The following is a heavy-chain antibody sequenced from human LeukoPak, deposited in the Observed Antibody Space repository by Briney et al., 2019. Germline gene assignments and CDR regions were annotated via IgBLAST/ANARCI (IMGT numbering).Heavy chain of an antibody. CDR3: ARGGGILRYFDWSQVDFDY. V-gene: IGHV1-18*01. J-gene: IGHJ4*02. CDR2: ISAYNGNT. Sequence: ASVKVSCKASGYTFTSYGISWVRQAPGQGLEWMGWISAYNGNTNYAQKRQGRVTMTTDTSTSKAYMEMRSLRSDDTAVYYCARGGGILRYFDWSQVDFDYWGQGTLVTVSS. D-gene: IGHD3-9*01. CDR1: GYTFTSYG.